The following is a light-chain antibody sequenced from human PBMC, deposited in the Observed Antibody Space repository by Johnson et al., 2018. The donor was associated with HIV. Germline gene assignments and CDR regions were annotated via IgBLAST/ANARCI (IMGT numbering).Light chain of an antibody. CDR2: ENN. Sequence: QSVLTQPPSVSAAPGQKVTISCSGSSSKIGNNYVSWYQQLPGTAPKLLIYENNRRPSGTPDRFSGSKSGTSATLGITGLQTGDEADYYCGTWDISLNSYVFGTGTKVTVL. V-gene: IGLV1-51*02. CDR3: GTWDISLNSYV. J-gene: IGLJ1*01. CDR1: SSKIGNNY.